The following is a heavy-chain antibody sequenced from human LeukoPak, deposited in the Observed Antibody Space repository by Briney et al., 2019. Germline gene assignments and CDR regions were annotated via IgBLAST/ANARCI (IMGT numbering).Heavy chain of an antibody. J-gene: IGHJ4*02. D-gene: IGHD3-10*01. CDR3: ARYMVRGVMANYFDY. CDR2: ISAYNGNT. V-gene: IGHV1-18*01. Sequence: ASVKVSCKASGYTFTSFGISWVRQAPGQGLEWMGWISAYNGNTNYAQKLQGRVTMTTDTSTSTAYMELRSLRSDDTAVYYCARYMVRGVMANYFDYWGQGTLVTVSS. CDR1: GYTFTSFG.